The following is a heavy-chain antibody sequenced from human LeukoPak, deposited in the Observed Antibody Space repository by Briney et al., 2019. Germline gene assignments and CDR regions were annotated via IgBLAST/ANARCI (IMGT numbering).Heavy chain of an antibody. Sequence: ASVKVSCKASGGTFSSYAISWVRQAPGQGLEWMGGIIPIFCTANYAQKFQGRVTITADESTSTAYMELSSLRSEDTAVYYCARDLGDGYNYEYAFDIWGQGTMVTVSS. CDR2: IIPIFCTA. D-gene: IGHD5-24*01. CDR3: ARDLGDGYNYEYAFDI. J-gene: IGHJ3*02. CDR1: GGTFSSYA. V-gene: IGHV1-69*13.